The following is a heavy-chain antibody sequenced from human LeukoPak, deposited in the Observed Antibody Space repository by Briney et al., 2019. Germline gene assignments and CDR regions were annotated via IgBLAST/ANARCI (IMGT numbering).Heavy chain of an antibody. CDR1: GFTFRIFA. V-gene: IGHV3-23*01. J-gene: IGHJ4*02. D-gene: IGHD1-1*01. Sequence: GGSLRLSCAASGFTFRIFAMTWVRQPPGKGLESVSTIDNGGGSTYYADSVKGRFTISRDNSKNTLYLQMNSLRAEDTAVYYCARASVNDHSPFDYWGQGTLVTVSS. CDR2: IDNGGGST. CDR3: ARASVNDHSPFDY.